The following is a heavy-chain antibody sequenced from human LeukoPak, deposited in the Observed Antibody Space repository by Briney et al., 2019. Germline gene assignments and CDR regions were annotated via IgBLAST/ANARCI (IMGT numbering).Heavy chain of an antibody. D-gene: IGHD6-13*01. J-gene: IGHJ5*02. CDR2: IDHSGST. Sequence: PSETLSLTCAVYGGSFSGYYWSWIRQPPGKGLEWIGEIDHSGSTNYNPSLKSRVTISVDTSKNQFSLKLSSVTAADTAVYYCARAARLSLIAAAGTGSPWFDPWGQGTLVTVSS. CDR1: GGSFSGYY. CDR3: ARAARLSLIAAAGTGSPWFDP. V-gene: IGHV4-34*01.